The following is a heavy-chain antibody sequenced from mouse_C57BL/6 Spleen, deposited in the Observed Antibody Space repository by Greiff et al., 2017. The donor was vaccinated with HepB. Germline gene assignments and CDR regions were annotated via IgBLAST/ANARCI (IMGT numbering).Heavy chain of an antibody. CDR3: ARPGAY. CDR1: GYTFTSYW. Sequence: QQSCKASGYTFTSYWMDWVKQRPGQGLEWIGNIYPSDSETHYNQKFKDKATLTVDKSSSTAYMQLSSLTSEDSAVYYCARPGAYWGQGTLVTVSA. D-gene: IGHD3-1*01. CDR2: IYPSDSET. J-gene: IGHJ3*01. V-gene: IGHV1-61*01.